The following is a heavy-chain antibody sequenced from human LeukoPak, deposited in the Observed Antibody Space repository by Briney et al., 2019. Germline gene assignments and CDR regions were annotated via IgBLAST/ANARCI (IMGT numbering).Heavy chain of an antibody. CDR2: IYPGESDT. CDR1: GYSFSSYW. V-gene: IGHV5-51*01. D-gene: IGHD3-10*01. CDR3: ARNRGDNTFDY. J-gene: IGHJ4*02. Sequence: GESLKISFKGSGYSFSSYWIGWVGQMPGNGLEWMGFIYPGESDTRYGPSFQGQVTISADKSISTAYLQWRSLKASDTAMYYCARNRGDNTFDYWGQGILVTVSS.